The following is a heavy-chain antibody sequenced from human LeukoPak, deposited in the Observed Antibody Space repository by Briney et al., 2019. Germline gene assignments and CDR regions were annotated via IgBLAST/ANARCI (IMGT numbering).Heavy chain of an antibody. Sequence: PGGSLRLSCAASGFIFSSYAMHWVRQAPGKGLAWVAVISYDGSDKYCAESVKGRFTFSRDNSNNTLYLQMNSLRAEDTAVYYCARDTRGSYNYYYYMDVWGKGTTVTVSS. V-gene: IGHV3-30*04. J-gene: IGHJ6*03. CDR3: ARDTRGSYNYYYYMDV. CDR2: ISYDGSDK. CDR1: GFIFSSYA. D-gene: IGHD1-26*01.